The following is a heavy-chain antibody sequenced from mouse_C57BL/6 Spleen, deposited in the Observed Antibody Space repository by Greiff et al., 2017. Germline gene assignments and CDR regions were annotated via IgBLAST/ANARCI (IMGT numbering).Heavy chain of an antibody. Sequence: EVTLVESGGGLVQPGGSLKLSCAASGFTFSDYGMAWVRQAPRKGPEWVAFLSNLAFSITYADTVTGRFTISRVNAKNTLYLEMSSLRSEDTAMYYCARSYYDYDRYYAMDYWGQGTSVTVSS. CDR3: ARSYYDYDRYYAMDY. CDR2: LSNLAFSI. D-gene: IGHD2-4*01. J-gene: IGHJ4*01. CDR1: GFTFSDYG. V-gene: IGHV5-15*01.